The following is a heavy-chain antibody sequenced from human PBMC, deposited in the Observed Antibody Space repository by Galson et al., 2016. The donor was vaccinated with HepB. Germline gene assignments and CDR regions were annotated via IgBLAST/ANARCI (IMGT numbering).Heavy chain of an antibody. V-gene: IGHV3-23*01. CDR3: ARHNLGAAFVQF. CDR1: GFIFRDQA. D-gene: IGHD1-26*01. CDR2: INGGGDTT. Sequence: SLRLSCAGSGFIFRDQAMSWVRQAPGKGLEWVSAINGGGDTTFYADSVKGRFIVSRDNSEDTLYLQMNSLRAEDTALYYCARHNLGAAFVQFWGPGTLVTVSS. J-gene: IGHJ4*02.